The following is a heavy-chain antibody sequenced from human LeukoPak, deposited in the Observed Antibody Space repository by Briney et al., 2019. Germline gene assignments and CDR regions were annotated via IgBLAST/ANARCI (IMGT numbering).Heavy chain of an antibody. CDR3: ARGRWDYYGSGSYLNY. CDR1: GFTFSSYG. CDR2: ISSSSSYI. J-gene: IGHJ4*02. D-gene: IGHD3-10*01. V-gene: IGHV3-21*01. Sequence: GGSLRLSCAASGFTFSSYGMNWVRQALGKGLEWVSSISSSSSYIYYADSVKGRFTISRDNAKNSLYLQMNSLRAEDTAVYYCARGRWDYYGSGSYLNYWGQGTLVTVSS.